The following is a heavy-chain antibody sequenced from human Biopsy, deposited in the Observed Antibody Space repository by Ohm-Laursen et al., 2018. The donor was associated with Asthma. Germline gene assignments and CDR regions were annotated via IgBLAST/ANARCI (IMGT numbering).Heavy chain of an antibody. V-gene: IGHV1-69*01. D-gene: IGHD2-2*01. J-gene: IGHJ4*02. Sequence: ASSVKVSCKSLGGTFNTYVIGWVRQAPGQGLEWMGGINSVFGTTTYPQKFQDRGTITADDSTSTVYMELSSLRSEDTAVYYCARKAGSCISRTCYSLDFWGQGTLVTVSS. CDR3: ARKAGSCISRTCYSLDF. CDR1: GGTFNTYV. CDR2: INSVFGTT.